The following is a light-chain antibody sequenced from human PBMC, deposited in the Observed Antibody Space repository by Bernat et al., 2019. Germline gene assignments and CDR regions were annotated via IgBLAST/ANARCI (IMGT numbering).Light chain of an antibody. Sequence: EFVLTQSPATLSLSPGERATLSCRASQSVGSYLGWYQQKPGQAPRLLIYDASNKATGIPARFSGSGSGTDFTLTISSLEPEDFAVYYCQQRSNWPLSFGPGTKVDIK. J-gene: IGKJ3*01. CDR3: QQRSNWPLS. CDR2: DAS. CDR1: QSVGSY. V-gene: IGKV3-11*01.